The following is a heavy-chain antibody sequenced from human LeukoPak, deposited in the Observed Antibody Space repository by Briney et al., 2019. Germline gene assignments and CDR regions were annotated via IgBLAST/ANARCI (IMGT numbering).Heavy chain of an antibody. CDR3: AREGKQLASAVDY. D-gene: IGHD6-13*01. CDR1: GFTFNIYE. CDR2: ISSSGNTI. Sequence: GGSLRLSCAASGFTFNIYEMIWVRQAPGRELEWVSSISSSGNTIYSADSVKGRFTISRDNAKSSLYLQMNSLRVEDTAVYYCAREGKQLASAVDYWGQGTLVTVSS. V-gene: IGHV3-48*03. J-gene: IGHJ4*02.